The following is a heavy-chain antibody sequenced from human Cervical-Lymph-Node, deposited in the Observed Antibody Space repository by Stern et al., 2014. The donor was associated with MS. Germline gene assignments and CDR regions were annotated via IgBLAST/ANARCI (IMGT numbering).Heavy chain of an antibody. CDR2: ITSKVYSYAT. CDR3: HTAYSSSLHRT. CDR1: GFTFSGST. V-gene: IGHV3-73*01. Sequence: VQLVESGGGLVQPGGSLKLSCAASGFTFSGSTMHWVRQASGSGLEWVGRITSKVYSYATTYAASVKGRFTISRDDSKNTAYLQMNNLRTEDTAVYYCHTAYSSSLHRTWGQGTLVTVSS. D-gene: IGHD6-13*01. J-gene: IGHJ5*02.